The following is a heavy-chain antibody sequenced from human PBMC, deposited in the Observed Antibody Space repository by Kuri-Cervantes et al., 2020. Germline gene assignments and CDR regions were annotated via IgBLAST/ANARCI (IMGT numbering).Heavy chain of an antibody. CDR2: ISGNGGSI. CDR3: AAILTGSWFDP. V-gene: IGHV3-11*04. J-gene: IGHJ5*02. D-gene: IGHD3-9*01. Sequence: GESLKISCAASGFTFSDYYMSWIRQAPGKGLEWVSHISGNGGSIYYADSVKGRFTISRDNTKNSLYLQMNSLRAEDTAVYYCAAILTGSWFDPWGQGNLV. CDR1: GFTFSDYY.